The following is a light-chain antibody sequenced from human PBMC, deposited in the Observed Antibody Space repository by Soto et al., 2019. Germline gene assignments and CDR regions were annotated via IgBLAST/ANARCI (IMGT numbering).Light chain of an antibody. V-gene: IGLV2-14*01. CDR2: EVS. CDR3: TSYTSSSTWV. J-gene: IGLJ3*02. CDR1: SSDVGAYNY. Sequence: QSALTQPASVSGSLGQSITISCTGTSSDVGAYNYVSWYQQYPGKAPKFMIYEVSNRPSGVSNRFSGSKSGNTASLTISGLQAEDEADYYCTSYTSSSTWVFGGGTKVTGL.